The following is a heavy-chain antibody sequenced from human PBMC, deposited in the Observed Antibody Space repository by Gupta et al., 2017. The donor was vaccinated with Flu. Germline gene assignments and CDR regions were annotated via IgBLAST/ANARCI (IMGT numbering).Heavy chain of an antibody. CDR3: ATIPRGVVTTSRVEDY. V-gene: IGHV3-7*02. D-gene: IGHD4-17*01. J-gene: IGHJ4*02. CDR2: IKYDASEK. Sequence: EVQLVESGGGLVQPGGSLRLSCAASGLTFRNSWMIWVRQAPGKGLEWVANIKYDASEKYYMDSLKGRLTISRDNAKNSLYLQMDSLRTEDTAIYYCATIPRGVVTTSRVEDYWGQGTLVTVSS. CDR1: GLTFRNSW.